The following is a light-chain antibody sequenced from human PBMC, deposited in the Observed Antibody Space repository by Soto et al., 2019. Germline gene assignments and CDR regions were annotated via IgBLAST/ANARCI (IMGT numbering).Light chain of an antibody. CDR3: EPYYNTPWT. Sequence: DIVMTQSPDSLAVSLGERATINCKSSQSVLYSSNNKTFLAWYQQKPGQPPKLIISWASTRESGVPDRSSGSGSGTDFALTISSLQAKDVAVDFCEPYYNTPWTFAQGTKV. V-gene: IGKV4-1*01. CDR2: WAS. J-gene: IGKJ1*01. CDR1: QSVLYSSNNKTF.